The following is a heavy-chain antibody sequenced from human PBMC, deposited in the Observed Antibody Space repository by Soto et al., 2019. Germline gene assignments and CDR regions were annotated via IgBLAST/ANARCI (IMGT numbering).Heavy chain of an antibody. CDR1: GGSVSNDY. D-gene: IGHD3-10*01. CDR3: ARAELWFGELLGDFDY. CDR2: IYHSGST. Sequence: PSETLSLTCTVSGGSVSNDYWSLIRQPPGKGLEWIGEIYHSGSTNYNPSLKSRVTISVDTSKNQFSLKLSSVTAADTAVYYCARAELWFGELLGDFDYWGQGTLVTVSS. J-gene: IGHJ4*02. V-gene: IGHV4-59*02.